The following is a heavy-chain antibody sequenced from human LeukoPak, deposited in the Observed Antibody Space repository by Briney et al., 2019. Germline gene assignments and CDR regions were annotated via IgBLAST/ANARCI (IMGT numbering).Heavy chain of an antibody. CDR1: GYTFISYD. J-gene: IGHJ4*02. CDR2: MNPNSGNT. D-gene: IGHD5-12*01. V-gene: IGHV1-8*01. Sequence: GASVKVSCKASGYTFISYDINWVRQATGQGLEWMGWMNPNSGNTGYGQQFQGRVTMTSNTSISTAYMELSSPRSEDTAVYYCAIFPDVDIVATISRGWGQGTLVTVSS. CDR3: AIFPDVDIVATISRG.